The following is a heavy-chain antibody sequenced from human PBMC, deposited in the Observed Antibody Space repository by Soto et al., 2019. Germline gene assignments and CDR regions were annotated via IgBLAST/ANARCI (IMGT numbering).Heavy chain of an antibody. J-gene: IGHJ4*02. CDR1: GFSFTRHY. V-gene: IGHV1-46*01. CDR2: INPSGSGP. D-gene: IGHD2-2*01. CDR3: AKFPAAKEEDLDY. Sequence: QVQLVQSGAEVKKPGASVKVSCKASGFSFTRHYIHWVRQAPGQGLEWMGVINPSGSGPRYAQRLQGRVAMTRDTSTNTVYMEMRSLRSEDTAVYYCAKFPAAKEEDLDYWGQGTLGTVSS.